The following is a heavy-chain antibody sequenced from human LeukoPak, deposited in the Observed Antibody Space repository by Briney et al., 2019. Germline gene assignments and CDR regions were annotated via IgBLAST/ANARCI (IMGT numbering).Heavy chain of an antibody. CDR1: GYTFTSYY. J-gene: IGHJ3*02. V-gene: IGHV1-2*02. CDR3: AKYCGGDCYSPGDAFDI. CDR2: INPNSGGT. D-gene: IGHD2-21*02. Sequence: ASVKVSCKASGYTFTSYYMHWVRQAPGQGLEWMGWINPNSGGTNYAQKFQGRVTMTRDTSISTAYMELSRLRSDDTAVYYCAKYCGGDCYSPGDAFDIWGQGTMVTVSS.